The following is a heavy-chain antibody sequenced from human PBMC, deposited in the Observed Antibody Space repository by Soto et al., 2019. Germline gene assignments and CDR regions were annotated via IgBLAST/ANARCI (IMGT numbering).Heavy chain of an antibody. D-gene: IGHD3-9*01. CDR3: ARHATYYDILRGYYLDY. CDR1: AYSFTSDW. CDR2: INPGDSET. J-gene: IGHJ4*02. V-gene: IGHV5-51*01. Sequence: PGESMKIPRKDSAYSFTSDWIAWMRQMPGKGLEWMAIINPGDSETKYSPSFQGQVTISADKSINTAYLQWSSLKASDTAMYYCARHATYYDILRGYYLDYWGQGTPVT.